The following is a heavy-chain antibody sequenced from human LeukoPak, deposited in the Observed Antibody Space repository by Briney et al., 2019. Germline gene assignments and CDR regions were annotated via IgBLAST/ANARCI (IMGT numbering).Heavy chain of an antibody. J-gene: IGHJ3*02. D-gene: IGHD2-15*01. CDR3: ARTVVAANYDAFDI. V-gene: IGHV3-53*01. Sequence: PGGSLRLSCAASGFTVSANYMSWVRQTPGKGLEWLSIIYSSGSTYYADSLKGRFTISRDNSKNTLYLQVNSLRAEDTAVYYCARTVVAANYDAFDIWGPGTTVTVSS. CDR1: GFTVSANY. CDR2: IYSSGST.